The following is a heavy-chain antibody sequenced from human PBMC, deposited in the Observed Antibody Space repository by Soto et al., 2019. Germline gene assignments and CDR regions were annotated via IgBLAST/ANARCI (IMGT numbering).Heavy chain of an antibody. CDR2: ISAYNGNT. D-gene: IGHD6-6*01. CDR1: GYTFTSYG. CDR3: ARLDYSSSRSAFDI. V-gene: IGHV1-18*01. J-gene: IGHJ3*02. Sequence: ASVKVSCKASGYTFTSYGISWVRQAPGQGLEWMGWISAYNGNTNYAQKLQGRVTMTTDTSTSTAYMELRSLRSDDTAVYYCARLDYSSSRSAFDIWGQGTMVTVSS.